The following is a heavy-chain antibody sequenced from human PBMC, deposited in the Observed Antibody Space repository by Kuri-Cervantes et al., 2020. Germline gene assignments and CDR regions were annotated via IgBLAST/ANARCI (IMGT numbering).Heavy chain of an antibody. CDR3: ARGLRSTGHNWYFDL. J-gene: IGHJ2*01. V-gene: IGHV4-30-2*01. CDR2: IYHSGST. D-gene: IGHD2-8*02. CDR1: GGSISSGGYS. Sequence: SCAVSGGSISSGGYSWSWIRQPPGKGLEWIGYIYHSGSTYYNPSLKSRVTISVDTSKNQSFLRLSSVTAADTAVYYCARGLRSTGHNWYFDLWGRGTLVTVSS.